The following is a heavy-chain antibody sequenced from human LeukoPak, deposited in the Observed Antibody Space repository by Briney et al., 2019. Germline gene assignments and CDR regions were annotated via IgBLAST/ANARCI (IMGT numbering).Heavy chain of an antibody. CDR3: ARRSGIAVAGAFDY. CDR2: ISWDGGST. D-gene: IGHD6-19*01. CDR1: GFTFDDYA. Sequence: GGSLRLSCAASGFTFDDYAMHWVRQAPGKGLEWVSLISWDGGSTYYADSVKGRFTISRDNSKNSLYLQMNSLRAEDTALYYCARRSGIAVAGAFDYWGQGTLVTVSS. V-gene: IGHV3-43D*03. J-gene: IGHJ4*02.